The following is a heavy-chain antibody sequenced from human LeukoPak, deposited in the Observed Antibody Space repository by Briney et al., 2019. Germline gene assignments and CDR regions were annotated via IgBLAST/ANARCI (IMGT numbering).Heavy chain of an antibody. V-gene: IGHV4-34*01. D-gene: IGHD3-22*01. J-gene: IGHJ3*02. CDR2: INHSGSS. CDR3: ARHDSSGPYNAFDI. Sequence: SETLSLTCAVYGGSFSGYYWSWIRQPPGKGLEWIGEINHSGSSKYIPSLKSRVTISVDTSKNQFSLKLSSVTAADTAVYYCARHDSSGPYNAFDIWGQGTMVTVSS. CDR1: GGSFSGYY.